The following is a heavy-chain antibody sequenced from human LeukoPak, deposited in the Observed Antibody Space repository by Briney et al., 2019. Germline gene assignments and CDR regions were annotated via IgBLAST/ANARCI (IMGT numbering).Heavy chain of an antibody. CDR1: GFTFSNYG. CDR2: ISFDGNLR. Sequence: GGSLRLSCAASGFTFSNYGMHWVRQAPGKGLEWVAVISFDGNLRYYTDSVKGRFTISRDNSRNTLFLQMNSLRPEDTALYYCAKEGTVQISTWYDNWGQGTLVTVSP. CDR3: AKEGTVQISTWYDN. J-gene: IGHJ4*02. D-gene: IGHD6-13*01. V-gene: IGHV3-30*18.